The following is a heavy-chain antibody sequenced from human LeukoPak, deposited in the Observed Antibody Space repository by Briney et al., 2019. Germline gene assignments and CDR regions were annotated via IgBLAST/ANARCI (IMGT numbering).Heavy chain of an antibody. Sequence: ASVKVSCKASGYTFTGYYMHWVRQAPGQGLEWMGWINPNSGGTNYAQKLQGRVTMTRDTSISTAYMELSRLRSDDTAVYYCASGRTYCGGDCLPSDVFDIWGQGTMVTVSS. CDR3: ASGRTYCGGDCLPSDVFDI. V-gene: IGHV1-2*02. D-gene: IGHD2-21*01. CDR2: INPNSGGT. CDR1: GYTFTGYY. J-gene: IGHJ3*02.